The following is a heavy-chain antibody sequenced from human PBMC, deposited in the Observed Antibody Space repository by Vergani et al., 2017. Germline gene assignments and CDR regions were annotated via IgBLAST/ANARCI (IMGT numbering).Heavy chain of an antibody. Sequence: EVQLLESGGGLVQPGGSLRLSCAASGFTFSRYAMSWVRQAPGKGLEWVSAISGSGDNTYYADSVKGRITISRDNSKNTLFLQMNSLRPEDTAVYYCARDTVTGSRYFDYWGQGTLVTVSS. CDR3: ARDTVTGSRYFDY. D-gene: IGHD6-19*01. CDR2: ISGSGDNT. J-gene: IGHJ4*02. CDR1: GFTFSRYA. V-gene: IGHV3-23*01.